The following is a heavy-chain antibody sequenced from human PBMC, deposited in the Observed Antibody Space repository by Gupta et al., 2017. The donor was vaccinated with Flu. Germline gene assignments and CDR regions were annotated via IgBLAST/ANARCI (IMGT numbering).Heavy chain of an antibody. CDR2: ISHSGNT. V-gene: IGHV4-30-2*01. Sequence: IRQPPGQGLEWVGYISHSGNTYYNPSLQSRVTISGDRAKNHLSLRLTSVTAADTAVYYCARLRDYGDYRYFDYWGQGTLVTVSS. D-gene: IGHD4-17*01. CDR3: ARLRDYGDYRYFDY. J-gene: IGHJ4*02.